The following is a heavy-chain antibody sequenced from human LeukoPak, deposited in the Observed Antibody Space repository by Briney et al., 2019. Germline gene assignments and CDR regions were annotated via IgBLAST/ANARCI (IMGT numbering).Heavy chain of an antibody. Sequence: PSETLSLTCTVSGGSISSYYWSWIRQPPGKGLGWIGEINHSGSTNYNPSLKSRVTISVDTSKNQFSLKLSSVTAADTAVYYCARDRTYSSSWLYYFDYWGQGTLVTVSS. CDR2: INHSGST. CDR1: GGSISSYY. V-gene: IGHV4-34*01. J-gene: IGHJ4*02. D-gene: IGHD6-13*01. CDR3: ARDRTYSSSWLYYFDY.